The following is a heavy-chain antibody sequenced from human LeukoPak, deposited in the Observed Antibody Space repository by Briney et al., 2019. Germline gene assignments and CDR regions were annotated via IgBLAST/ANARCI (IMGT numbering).Heavy chain of an antibody. CDR1: GFTFSSYS. Sequence: GGSLRLSCAASGFTFSSYSMNWVRQAPGKGLEWVAVISYDGSNKYYADSVKGRFTISRDNSKNTLYLQMNSLRAEDTAVYYCAKGHGYSNWFDPWGQGTLVTVSS. CDR2: ISYDGSNK. D-gene: IGHD5-18*01. CDR3: AKGHGYSNWFDP. J-gene: IGHJ5*02. V-gene: IGHV3-30*18.